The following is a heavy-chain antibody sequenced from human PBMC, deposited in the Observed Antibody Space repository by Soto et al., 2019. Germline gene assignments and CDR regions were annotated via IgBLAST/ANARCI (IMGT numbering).Heavy chain of an antibody. J-gene: IGHJ6*02. CDR2: IIPISGTA. D-gene: IGHD2-2*01. Sequence: GASVKVSCKASGGTFSSYAISWVRQAPGQGLEWMGGIIPISGTANYAQKFQGRVTITADESTSTAYMELSSLRSEDTAVYYCARSQGSSTSLEIYYYYYYSMDVWGQGTTVTVSS. CDR1: GGTFSSYA. CDR3: ARSQGSSTSLEIYYYYYYSMDV. V-gene: IGHV1-69*13.